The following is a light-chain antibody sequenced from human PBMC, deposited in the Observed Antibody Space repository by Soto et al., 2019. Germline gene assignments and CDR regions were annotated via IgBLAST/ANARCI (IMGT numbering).Light chain of an antibody. CDR3: CSYAGSYSYV. CDR2: DVS. V-gene: IGLV2-11*01. J-gene: IGLJ1*01. Sequence: QSALTQPRSVSGSPGQSVTISCTGTSSDVGDYNFVSWHQQHPGKAPKLVIYDVSKRPSGVPDRFSGSKSGNTASLTISGLQAEDEADYYCCSYAGSYSYVFGTGPKVTVL. CDR1: SSDVGDYNF.